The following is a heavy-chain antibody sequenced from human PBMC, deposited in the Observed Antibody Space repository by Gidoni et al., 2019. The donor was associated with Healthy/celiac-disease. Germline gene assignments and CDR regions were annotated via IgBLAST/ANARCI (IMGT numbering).Heavy chain of an antibody. CDR1: GYTFSSYG. D-gene: IGHD2-21*02. J-gene: IGHJ3*02. CDR3: ARDWHIVVVTGRGAFDI. CDR2: ISAYNGNT. V-gene: IGHV1-18*04. Sequence: QVQLVQSRAAVKKPGASVKVSCKASGYTFSSYGISWVRQAPGQGLEWMGWISAYNGNTNYAQKFQGRVTMTTDTSTSTAYMELRSLRSDDTAVYYCARDWHIVVVTGRGAFDIWGQGTMVTVSS.